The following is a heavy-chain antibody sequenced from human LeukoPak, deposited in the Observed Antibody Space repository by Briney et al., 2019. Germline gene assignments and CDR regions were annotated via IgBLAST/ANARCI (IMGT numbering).Heavy chain of an antibody. CDR2: ISSSSSYI. Sequence: GGSLRLSCAASGFTFSSYSMNWVRQAPGKGLEWVSSISSSSSYIYYADLVKGRFTISRDNAKNSLYLQMNSLRAEDTAVYYCAREGRDLKDYYYYYGMDVWGQGTTVTVSS. V-gene: IGHV3-21*01. CDR3: AREGRDLKDYYYYYGMDV. J-gene: IGHJ6*02. CDR1: GFTFSSYS.